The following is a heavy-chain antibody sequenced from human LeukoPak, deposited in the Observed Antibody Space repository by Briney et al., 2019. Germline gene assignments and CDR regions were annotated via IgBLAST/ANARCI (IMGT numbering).Heavy chain of an antibody. V-gene: IGHV1-69*13. CDR2: IIPIFGTA. D-gene: IGHD6-13*01. CDR1: GGTFSSYA. J-gene: IGHJ6*03. Sequence: SVKVSCKASGGTFSSYAISWVRQAPGQGLEWMGGIIPIFGTANYAQKFQGRVTITADESTSTAYMELSGLRSEDTAVYYCARGVQFTSNWYPEDNYYYMDVWGKGTTVIVSS. CDR3: ARGVQFTSNWYPEDNYYYMDV.